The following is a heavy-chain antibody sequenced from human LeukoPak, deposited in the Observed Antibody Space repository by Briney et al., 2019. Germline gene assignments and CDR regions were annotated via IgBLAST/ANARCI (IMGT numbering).Heavy chain of an antibody. J-gene: IGHJ6*02. Sequence: SQTLSLTCAISGDSVSSNSAAWNWIRQSPSRGLEWLGRTYYRSKWYNDYAVSVKSRITINPDTSKNQFSLQLNSVTPEDTAVYYCARDHFPHVYYYDSSGYLAGMDVWGQGTTVTVSS. CDR3: ARDHFPHVYYYDSSGYLAGMDV. D-gene: IGHD3-22*01. CDR2: TYYRSKWYN. CDR1: GDSVSSNSAA. V-gene: IGHV6-1*01.